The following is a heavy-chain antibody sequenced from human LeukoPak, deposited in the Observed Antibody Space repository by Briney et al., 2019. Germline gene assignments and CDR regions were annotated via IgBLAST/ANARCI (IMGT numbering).Heavy chain of an antibody. J-gene: IGHJ4*02. CDR1: GGSISSGGYY. CDR3: ARDEDGYNYVVY. D-gene: IGHD5-12*01. Sequence: KPSETLSLTCTVSGGSISSGGYYWSWVRQHPGKGLEWIGYIYYSGRIYYNPSLKSRLTISVDTSKNQFSLKLSSVTAADTAVYYCARDEDGYNYVVYWGQGTLVTVSS. CDR2: IYYSGRI. V-gene: IGHV4-31*03.